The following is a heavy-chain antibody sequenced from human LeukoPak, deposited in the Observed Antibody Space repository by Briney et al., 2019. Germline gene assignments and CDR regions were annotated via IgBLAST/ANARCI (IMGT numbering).Heavy chain of an antibody. CDR1: GFNFSSYA. D-gene: IGHD4-17*01. CDR2: ISYDGSNK. J-gene: IGHJ6*02. V-gene: IGHV3-30-3*01. Sequence: GGSLRLSCAASGFNFSSYAMHWVRQAPGKGLEWVAVISYDGSNKYYADSVKGRFTISRDNSKNTLYLQMNSLRAEDTAVYYCARVMTTTYFPYYYYGMDVWGQGTTVTVSS. CDR3: ARVMTTTYFPYYYYGMDV.